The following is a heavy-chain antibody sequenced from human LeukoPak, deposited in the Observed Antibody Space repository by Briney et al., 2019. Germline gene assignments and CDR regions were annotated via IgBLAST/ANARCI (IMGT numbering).Heavy chain of an antibody. V-gene: IGHV3-30*03. Sequence: PGGSLRLSCAASGFTFSSYGMHWVRQAPGKGLEWVAVISYDGSNKYYADSVKGRFTISRDNSKNTLYLQMNSLRAEDTAVYYCAIGGRYDSSGYATPFDYWGQGTLVTVSS. CDR3: AIGGRYDSSGYATPFDY. CDR2: ISYDGSNK. CDR1: GFTFSSYG. D-gene: IGHD3-22*01. J-gene: IGHJ4*02.